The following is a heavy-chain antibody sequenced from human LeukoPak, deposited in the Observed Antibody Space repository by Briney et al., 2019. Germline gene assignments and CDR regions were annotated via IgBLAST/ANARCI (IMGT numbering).Heavy chain of an antibody. Sequence: PGGSLRLSCAAPGFIFDNYAIHWVRQAPGKGLEWVSLISGDGGSTFYADSVRGRFTISRDNSKNTLYLQMNSLRAEDTAVYYCAKRSPYYFDYWGQGTLVTVSS. J-gene: IGHJ4*02. CDR2: ISGDGGST. V-gene: IGHV3-43*02. CDR3: AKRSPYYFDY. CDR1: GFIFDNYA.